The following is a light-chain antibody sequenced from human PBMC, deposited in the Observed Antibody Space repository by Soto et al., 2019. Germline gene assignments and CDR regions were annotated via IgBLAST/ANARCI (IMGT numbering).Light chain of an antibody. CDR3: CSYAGSSTSL. V-gene: IGLV2-23*01. CDR2: EGS. J-gene: IGLJ2*01. CDR1: SSDVGSYNL. Sequence: QSALTQPASVSGSPGQSITISCTGTSSDVGSYNLVSWYQQHPGKAPKLMIYEGSKWPSGVSNRFSGSKSGNTASLTISGLQAEDEADYYCCSYAGSSTSLFGGGTKLTVL.